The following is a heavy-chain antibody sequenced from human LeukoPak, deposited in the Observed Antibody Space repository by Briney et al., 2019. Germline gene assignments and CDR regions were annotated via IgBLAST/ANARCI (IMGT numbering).Heavy chain of an antibody. J-gene: IGHJ4*02. D-gene: IGHD2-21*01. CDR2: IYYSGST. V-gene: IGHV4-59*01. Sequence: SETLSLTCTVSGGSISSYYWSWIRQPPGKGLEWIGYIYYSGSTNYNPSLKSRVTISVDTSKNQFSLKLSSVTAADTAVYYCARGQFHYYFDYCGQGTLVTVSS. CDR1: GGSISSYY. CDR3: ARGQFHYYFDY.